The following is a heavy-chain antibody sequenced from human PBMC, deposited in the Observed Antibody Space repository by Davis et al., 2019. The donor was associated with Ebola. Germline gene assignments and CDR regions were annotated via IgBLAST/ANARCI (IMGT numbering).Heavy chain of an antibody. CDR1: GFSLSTSGVG. D-gene: IGHD6-6*01. J-gene: IGHJ4*02. CDR2: IYWDDDK. Sequence: SGPTLVKPTQTLTLTCTFSGFSLSTSGVGVGWIRQPPGKALEWLALIYWDDDKRYSPSLKSRLTITKDTSKNQVVLTMINMDPVDTATYYCAHYSSSSTSPYYFDYWGQGTLVTVSS. V-gene: IGHV2-5*02. CDR3: AHYSSSSTSPYYFDY.